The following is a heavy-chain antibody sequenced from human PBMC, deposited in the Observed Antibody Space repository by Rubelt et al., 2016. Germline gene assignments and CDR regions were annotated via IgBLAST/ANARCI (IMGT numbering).Heavy chain of an antibody. CDR1: GFTFSSYA. Sequence: EVQLLESGGGLVQPGGSLRLSCAASGFTFSSYAMSWVRQAPGKGLEWVSAISGSGGSTYYGDSVKGRFAISRDNSKNTLYLQMNSLRAEDTAVYYCAKDLTTIFGVVGFPVDVWGKGTTVTVSS. V-gene: IGHV3-23*01. CDR2: ISGSGGST. D-gene: IGHD3-3*01. CDR3: AKDLTTIFGVVGFPVDV. J-gene: IGHJ6*04.